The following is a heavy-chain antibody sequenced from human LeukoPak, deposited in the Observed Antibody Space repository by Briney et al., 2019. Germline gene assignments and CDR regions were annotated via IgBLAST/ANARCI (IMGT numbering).Heavy chain of an antibody. Sequence: SGTLSLTCAVYGGSFSGYYWSWIRQPPGKGLEWIGEINHSGSTNYNPSLKSRVTISVDTSKNQFSLKLSSVTAADTAVYYCARDRRGVYYGSGSYFDWGQGTLVTVSS. D-gene: IGHD3-10*01. V-gene: IGHV4-34*01. CDR2: INHSGST. CDR3: ARDRRGVYYGSGSYFD. CDR1: GGSFSGYY. J-gene: IGHJ4*02.